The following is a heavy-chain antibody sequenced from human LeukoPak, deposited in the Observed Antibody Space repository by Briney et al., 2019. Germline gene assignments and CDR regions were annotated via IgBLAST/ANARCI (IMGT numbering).Heavy chain of an antibody. D-gene: IGHD1-26*01. Sequence: GRSLRLSCAASGLTFSSYGMHWVRQAPGKRLEWVAVISYDGTIRSYADSVKGRFTISRDNSKNTLYLQLNSLRAEDTAVYYCAKSIREPGWYFDLWGRGTLVIVSS. CDR2: ISYDGTIR. V-gene: IGHV3-30*18. CDR1: GLTFSSYG. J-gene: IGHJ2*01. CDR3: AKSIREPGWYFDL.